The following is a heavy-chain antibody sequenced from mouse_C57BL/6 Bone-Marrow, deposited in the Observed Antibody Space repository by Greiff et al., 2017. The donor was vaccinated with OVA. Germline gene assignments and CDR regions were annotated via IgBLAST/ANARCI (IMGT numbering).Heavy chain of an antibody. CDR3: ARSGSGCPMDY. V-gene: IGHV1-82*01. Sequence: QVQLKQSGPELVKPGASVKISCKASGYAFSSSWMNWVKQRPGKGLEWIGRIYPGDGDTNYNGKFKGKATLTADKSSSTAYMQLSSLTSEDSAVYFCARSGSGCPMDYWGQGTSVTVSS. CDR2: IYPGDGDT. D-gene: IGHD3-2*02. J-gene: IGHJ4*01. CDR1: GYAFSSSW.